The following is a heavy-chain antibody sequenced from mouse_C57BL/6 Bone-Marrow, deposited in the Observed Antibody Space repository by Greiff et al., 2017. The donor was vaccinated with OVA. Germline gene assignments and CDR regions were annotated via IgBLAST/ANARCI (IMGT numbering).Heavy chain of an antibody. CDR1: GYTFTSYW. Sequence: QVQLQQPGAELVKPGASVKLSCKASGYTFTSYWMQWVKQRPGQGLEWIGELNPSDSYPNSNQKFKGKATLTVDTSSSTAYMQLSSLTSEDSAVYYCARDYYDSFDYWGQGTTLTVSS. J-gene: IGHJ2*01. CDR2: LNPSDSYP. D-gene: IGHD2-4*01. V-gene: IGHV1-50*01. CDR3: ARDYYDSFDY.